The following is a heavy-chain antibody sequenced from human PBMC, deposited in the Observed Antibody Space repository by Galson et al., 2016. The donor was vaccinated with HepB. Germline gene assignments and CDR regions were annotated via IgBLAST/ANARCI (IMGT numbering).Heavy chain of an antibody. CDR1: GYVFSTYA. Sequence: SLRLSCAGSGYVFSTYAMHGVRQAPGKGLEWVAVIPYDGSENYYANPVKGRFTISRDNSKNTLYLQMNSLRPQDSAVYYCARGATSYGRYYYGLDLWGQGTTVSVSS. CDR3: ARGATSYGRYYYGLDL. D-gene: IGHD3-10*01. J-gene: IGHJ6*02. V-gene: IGHV3-30*04. CDR2: IPYDGSEN.